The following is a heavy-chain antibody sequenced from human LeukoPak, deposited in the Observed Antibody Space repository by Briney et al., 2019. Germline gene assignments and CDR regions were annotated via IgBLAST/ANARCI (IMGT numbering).Heavy chain of an antibody. CDR2: IYHSGST. V-gene: IGHV4-30-2*05. CDR3: ARDTGSCFDY. J-gene: IGHJ4*02. Sequence: PSETLSLTCAVSGGSISSGGYSWSWIRQPPGKGLEWIGYIYHSGSTYYNPSLKSRVTISVDTSKNQFSLKLSSVTAADTAVYYCARDTGSCFDYWGQGTLVTVSS. D-gene: IGHD1-26*01. CDR1: GGSISSGGYS.